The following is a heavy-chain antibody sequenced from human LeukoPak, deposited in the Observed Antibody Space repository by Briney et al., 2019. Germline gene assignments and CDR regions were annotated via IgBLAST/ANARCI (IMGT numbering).Heavy chain of an antibody. V-gene: IGHV3-74*01. Sequence: GGSLRLSCAASGFTFIDYWMHWVRQAPGKGLVWVSRINTDGSFTRYADSVQGRFTISRDTAKNTLFLQMNSLRAEDTAVYYCAREAKVGGALQYWGQGILVTVSS. CDR3: AREAKVGGALQY. CDR2: INTDGSFT. D-gene: IGHD1-26*01. CDR1: GFTFIDYW. J-gene: IGHJ4*02.